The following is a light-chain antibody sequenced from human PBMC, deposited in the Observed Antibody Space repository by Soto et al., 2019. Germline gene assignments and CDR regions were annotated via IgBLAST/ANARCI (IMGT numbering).Light chain of an antibody. V-gene: IGKV3-20*01. CDR2: GAS. Sequence: EIVLTQSPGTLSLSSGETATLSCRASQSVSGSYLAWYQQKPGQAPRLLIYGASSRATGIPDRFSGSGSGTDFTLTISRLEPEDFAVYYCQDYGSSRTFGQGTKVEIK. J-gene: IGKJ1*01. CDR3: QDYGSSRT. CDR1: QSVSGSY.